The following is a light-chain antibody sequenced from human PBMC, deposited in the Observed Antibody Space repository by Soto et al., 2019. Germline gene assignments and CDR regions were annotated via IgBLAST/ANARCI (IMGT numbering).Light chain of an antibody. CDR3: QQIYSLPRA. J-gene: IGKJ1*01. V-gene: IGKV1-39*01. CDR1: QNINNY. CDR2: ATS. Sequence: DIQMAQSPSSLSASVGDRVTITCRASQNINNYIAWYQQKPGQAPKLLIYATSTLQTGVPSRFSGSGFGTDFTLIISSLQREDLATYYCQQIYSLPRAFGQGTEVEIK.